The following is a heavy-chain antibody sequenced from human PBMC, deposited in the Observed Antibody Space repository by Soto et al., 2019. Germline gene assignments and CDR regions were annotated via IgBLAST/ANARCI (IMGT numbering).Heavy chain of an antibody. J-gene: IGHJ3*02. V-gene: IGHV1-58*01. CDR2: IVVGSGNT. Sequence: SVKVSCKASGFTFTSSAVQWVRQARGQRLEWIGWIVVGSGNTNYAQKFQERVTITRDMSTSTAYMELSSLRSEDTAVYYCAADRKKTYYYDSSGYFAFDIWGQGTMVTV. CDR3: AADRKKTYYYDSSGYFAFDI. CDR1: GFTFTSSA. D-gene: IGHD3-22*01.